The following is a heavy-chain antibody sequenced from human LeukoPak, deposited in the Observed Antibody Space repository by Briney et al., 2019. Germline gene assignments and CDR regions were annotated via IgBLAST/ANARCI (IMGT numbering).Heavy chain of an antibody. Sequence: GGSLRLSCAASGFTFSLYWMNWVRRAPGKGLEWVANIKQDGSEKNYVDSVKGRFTISRDNAKNSLYLQMNSLRAEDTAVYYCARDIYSSGWHFDYWGQGTLVTVSS. D-gene: IGHD6-19*01. CDR2: IKQDGSEK. J-gene: IGHJ4*02. CDR1: GFTFSLYW. CDR3: ARDIYSSGWHFDY. V-gene: IGHV3-7*01.